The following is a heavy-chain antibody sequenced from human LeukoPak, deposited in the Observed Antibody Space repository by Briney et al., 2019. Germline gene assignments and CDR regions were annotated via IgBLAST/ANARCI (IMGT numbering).Heavy chain of an antibody. J-gene: IGHJ6*02. Sequence: ASVKVSCKASGYTFTSYDINWVRQATGQGLEWMGWMNPNSGNTGYAQKFQGRVTMTRNTSISTAYMELSSLGSEDTAVYYCARLGYSSSWYRNYYYYGMDVWGQGTTVTVSS. CDR2: MNPNSGNT. V-gene: IGHV1-8*01. CDR1: GYTFTSYD. CDR3: ARLGYSSSWYRNYYYYGMDV. D-gene: IGHD6-13*01.